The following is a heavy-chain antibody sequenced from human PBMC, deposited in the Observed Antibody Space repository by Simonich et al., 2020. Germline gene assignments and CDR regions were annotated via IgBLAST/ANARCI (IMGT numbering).Heavy chain of an antibody. D-gene: IGHD6-13*01. CDR3: ARGLRVAAAGTAFQH. CDR1: GGSFSGYY. J-gene: IGHJ1*01. CDR2: INHSGST. V-gene: IGHV4-34*01. Sequence: QVQLQQCGAGLLKPSETLSLTCSVYGGSFSGYYWSWFRQPPGKGLEWIGEINHSGSTNYNPSLKSRVTISVDTSKNQFSLKLSSVTAADTAVYYCARGLRVAAAGTAFQHWGQGTLVTVSS.